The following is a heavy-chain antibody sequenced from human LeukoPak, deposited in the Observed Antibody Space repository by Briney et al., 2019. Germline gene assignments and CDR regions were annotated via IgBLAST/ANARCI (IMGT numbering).Heavy chain of an antibody. J-gene: IGHJ5*02. CDR2: IKQDGSEK. V-gene: IGHV3-7*01. Sequence: GGSLRLSCAASGFTFSSYWMSWVRQAPGKGLEWVANIKQDGSEKYYVDSVKGRFTISRDIAKNSLYLQMNSLRAEDTAVYYCARDDRGNWFDPWGQGTLVTVSS. D-gene: IGHD3-10*01. CDR3: ARDDRGNWFDP. CDR1: GFTFSSYW.